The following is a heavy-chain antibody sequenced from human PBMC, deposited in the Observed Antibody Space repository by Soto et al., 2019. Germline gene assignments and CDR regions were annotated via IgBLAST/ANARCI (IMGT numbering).Heavy chain of an antibody. CDR3: AKGDCSSTSCHFDY. D-gene: IGHD2-2*01. Sequence: GGSLRLSCAASGLTFSSYAMSWVRQAPGKGLEWVSAISGSGGSTYYADSVKGRFTISRDNSKNTLYLQMNSLRAEDTAVYYCAKGDCSSTSCHFDYWGQGTLVIVSS. J-gene: IGHJ4*02. V-gene: IGHV3-23*01. CDR2: ISGSGGST. CDR1: GLTFSSYA.